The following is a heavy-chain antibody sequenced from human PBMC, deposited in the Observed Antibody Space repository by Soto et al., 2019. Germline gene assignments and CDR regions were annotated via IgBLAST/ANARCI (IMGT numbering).Heavy chain of an antibody. CDR2: SFHDGTA. V-gene: IGHV4-4*02. CDR1: GVSISSGNW. D-gene: IGHD3-16*01. CDR3: ARLVYDTRLDYLYFDF. J-gene: IGHJ4*02. Sequence: WETLSLTCTVSGVSISSGNWCSLLRQSPRKGLEYIGESFHDGTANYFPSFERRVAMSVDKSKNQFSLKLTSVTAADAAIYYCARLVYDTRLDYLYFDFWGQGAQVTVSS.